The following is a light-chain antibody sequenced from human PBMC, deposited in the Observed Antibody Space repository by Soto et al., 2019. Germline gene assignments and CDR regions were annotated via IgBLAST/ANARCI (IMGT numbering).Light chain of an antibody. CDR3: QQYGSSPLT. V-gene: IGKV3-20*01. Sequence: EIVLTQSPGTLSLSPGDGATLSCRASQSVSFSYLAWYQQKPGQAPRLLIYGASSRATGIPDRFSGSESGTDFTLTIGRLEPEDFAVYSCQQYGSSPLTFGGGTQVEI. CDR1: QSVSFSY. J-gene: IGKJ4*01. CDR2: GAS.